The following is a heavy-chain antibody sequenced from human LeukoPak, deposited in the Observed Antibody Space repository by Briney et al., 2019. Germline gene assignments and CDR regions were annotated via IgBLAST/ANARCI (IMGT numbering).Heavy chain of an antibody. D-gene: IGHD5-18*01. Sequence: EFSVXXNYMTWVRQAPGKGLEWVSLIYSGGSTYYADSVTGRFTISRDNSKNTLYLQMNSLRAEDTAVYYCARDEYSYYPSEVIVYYYYMDVWGKGTTVTVSS. V-gene: IGHV3-66*01. CDR3: ARDEYSYYPSEVIVYYYYMDV. CDR1: EFSVXXNY. J-gene: IGHJ6*03. CDR2: IYSGGST.